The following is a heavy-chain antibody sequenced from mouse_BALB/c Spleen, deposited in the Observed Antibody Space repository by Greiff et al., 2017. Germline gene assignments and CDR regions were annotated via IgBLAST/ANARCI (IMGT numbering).Heavy chain of an antibody. D-gene: IGHD2-10*01. CDR1: GDSITSCY. CDR3: ARCLAYYGPLDY. Sequence: EVLLVESGPSLVKPSQTLSLSCSVTGDSITSCYWNWIRKFPGNKLEYMGYISYSGSTYYNPSLKSRISITRDTSKNQYYLQLNSVTTEDTATYYCARCLAYYGPLDYWGQGTTLTVSA. J-gene: IGHJ2*01. CDR2: ISYSGST. V-gene: IGHV3-8*02.